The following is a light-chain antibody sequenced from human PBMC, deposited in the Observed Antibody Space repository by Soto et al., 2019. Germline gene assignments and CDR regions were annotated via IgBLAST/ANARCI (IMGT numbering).Light chain of an antibody. CDR2: SNN. Sequence: QSVLTQPPSASATPGQRVTISCSAGSSNIGSNTVNWYQQLPGTAPKLLIHSNNQRPSGVPDRFSGSKSGTSASLAISGLQSEDEADYYCAAWDDSLNGVVFGGGTKLTVL. J-gene: IGLJ2*01. V-gene: IGLV1-44*01. CDR3: AAWDDSLNGVV. CDR1: SSNIGSNT.